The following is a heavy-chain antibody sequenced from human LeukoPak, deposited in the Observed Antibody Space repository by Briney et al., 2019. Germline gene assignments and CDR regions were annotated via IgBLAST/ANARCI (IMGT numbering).Heavy chain of an antibody. CDR3: ARTSKVTSVMDI. J-gene: IGHJ3*02. D-gene: IGHD3-16*01. Sequence: PGGSLRLSCAASGFTFSSYDMHWVRPATGKGLEWVSAIDTAGNTFYPGSVRGRFTISRENAKDSLYLQMNNVRAGDTAVYYCARTSKVTSVMDIWGQGTMVTVSS. CDR2: IDTAGNT. CDR1: GFTFSSYD. V-gene: IGHV3-13*04.